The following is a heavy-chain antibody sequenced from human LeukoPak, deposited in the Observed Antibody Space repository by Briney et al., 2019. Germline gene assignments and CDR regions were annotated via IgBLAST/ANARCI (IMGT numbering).Heavy chain of an antibody. CDR2: IKQDGSEK. CDR3: ATYSSLNRREFQY. J-gene: IGHJ1*01. CDR1: GFTFSSYW. V-gene: IGHV3-7*01. Sequence: GGSLRLSCAASGFTFSSYWMSWVRQAPGKGLEWVANIKQDGSEKYYVDSVKGRFTISRDNAKNSLYLQMHSLRAEDTAVYYCATYSSLNRREFQYWGQGTLLTVSS. D-gene: IGHD3-22*01.